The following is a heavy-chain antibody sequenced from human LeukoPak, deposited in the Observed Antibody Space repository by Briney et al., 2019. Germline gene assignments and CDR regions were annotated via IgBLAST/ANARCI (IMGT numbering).Heavy chain of an antibody. CDR1: GVTFSNYG. CDR3: TTKVIRGNSGDDYDD. J-gene: IGHJ4*02. D-gene: IGHD5-12*01. CDR2: ISSDGNDK. V-gene: IGHV3-30*03. Sequence: GGCLRLSCAASGVTFSNYGMHWVRQAPGKGLEWVALISSDGNDKLYGDSVKGRFTISRDDSKSTLYLQMNSLRVEDTAVYYCTTKVIRGNSGDDYDDWGQGTLVTVSS.